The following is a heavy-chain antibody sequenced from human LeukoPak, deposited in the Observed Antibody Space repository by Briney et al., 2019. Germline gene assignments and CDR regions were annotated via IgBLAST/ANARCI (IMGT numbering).Heavy chain of an antibody. V-gene: IGHV1-69*01. D-gene: IGHD6-19*01. CDR2: IIPIFGTA. CDR1: GFTFSSYA. Sequence: GGSLRLSCAASGFTFSSYAISWVRQAPGQGLEWMGGIIPIFGTANYAQKFQGRVTITADESTSAAYMELSSLRSEDTAVYYCARSGSSGWPDFDYWGQGTLVTVSS. CDR3: ARSGSSGWPDFDY. J-gene: IGHJ4*02.